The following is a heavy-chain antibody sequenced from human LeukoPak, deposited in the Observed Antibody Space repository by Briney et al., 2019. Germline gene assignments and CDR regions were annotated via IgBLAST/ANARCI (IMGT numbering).Heavy chain of an antibody. CDR3: AGGSGCYFDS. V-gene: IGHV3-7*01. CDR2: IKQDASEK. D-gene: IGHD6-25*01. J-gene: IGHJ4*02. CDR1: GFRFGSYW. Sequence: GGSLRLSCAASGFRFGSYWMTWVRQAPGKGLEWVAIIKQDASEKDYVDSVKGRFTISRDNAKNSLYLQMNNVRADDTAVYYCAGGSGCYFDSWGQGTLVTVSS.